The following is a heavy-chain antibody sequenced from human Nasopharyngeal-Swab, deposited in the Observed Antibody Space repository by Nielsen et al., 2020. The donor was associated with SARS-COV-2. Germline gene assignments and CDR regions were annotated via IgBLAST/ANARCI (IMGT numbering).Heavy chain of an antibody. D-gene: IGHD3-22*01. V-gene: IGHV3-7*03. CDR3: AGNHDNTF. CDR1: GFTFSESW. Sequence: GESLKISCVASGFTFSESWMSWVRQIPGKGLEWVATMNKDASDISYVDSVKGRFTISRDNARNSLFLQMDSLRVEDTAIYYCAGNHDNTFWGQGNLVAVSS. CDR2: MNKDASDI. J-gene: IGHJ4*02.